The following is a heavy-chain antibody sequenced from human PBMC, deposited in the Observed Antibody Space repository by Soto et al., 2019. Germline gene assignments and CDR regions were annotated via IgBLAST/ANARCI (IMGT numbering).Heavy chain of an antibody. CDR1: GFTFSSYA. J-gene: IGHJ6*04. CDR2: ISYDGSNK. V-gene: IGHV3-30-3*01. Sequence: QVQLVESGGGVVQPGRSLRLSCAASGFTFSSYAMHWVRQAPGKGLEWVAVISYDGSNKYYADSVKGRFTISRDNYKNALYLQMNSLRAEDTAVYYCARGCFWSGYYSLRPDYYGMDAWGEGITVTVSS. CDR3: ARGCFWSGYYSLRPDYYGMDA. D-gene: IGHD3-3*01.